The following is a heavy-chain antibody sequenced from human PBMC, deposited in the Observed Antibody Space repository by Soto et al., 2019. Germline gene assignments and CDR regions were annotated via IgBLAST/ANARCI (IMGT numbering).Heavy chain of an antibody. Sequence: QVQLQESGPGLVKPSQTLSLTCTVSGGSISSGGYYWSWIRQHPGKGLEGIGYIYYSGSTYYNPSLKSRVTISVDTSKNQFSLKLSSVTAADTAVYYCARVNSARPLSALVAFDYWGQGTLVTVSS. CDR1: GGSISSGGYY. J-gene: IGHJ4*02. CDR2: IYYSGST. V-gene: IGHV4-31*03. D-gene: IGHD5-12*01. CDR3: ARVNSARPLSALVAFDY.